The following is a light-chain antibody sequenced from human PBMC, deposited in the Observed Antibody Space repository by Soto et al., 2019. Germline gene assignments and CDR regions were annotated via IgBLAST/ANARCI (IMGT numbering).Light chain of an antibody. CDR1: KLGDKY. J-gene: IGLJ2*01. V-gene: IGLV3-1*01. CDR3: QAWESTTVV. CDR2: QDR. Sequence: SYELTQPPSVSVSPGQTATITCSGDKLGDKYACWYQQKPGQSPVLVIYQDRKRPSGIPERFSGSNSGNTATLTISGTQAMDEADYYCQAWESTTVVFGGGTKLTVL.